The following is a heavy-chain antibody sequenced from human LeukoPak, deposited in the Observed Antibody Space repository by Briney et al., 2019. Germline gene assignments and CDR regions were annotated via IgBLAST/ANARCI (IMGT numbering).Heavy chain of an antibody. CDR3: ARQVGATLYFDY. Sequence: GESLKISCKGSGYRFISYWIGWVRQMPGKALEWRGIIYPGDSNTRYSPSFQGQVTISADKSISTAYLQWSSLKASDTAMYYCARQVGATLYFDYWGQGTQVTVSS. J-gene: IGHJ4*02. D-gene: IGHD1-26*01. CDR1: GYRFISYW. V-gene: IGHV5-51*01. CDR2: IYPGDSNT.